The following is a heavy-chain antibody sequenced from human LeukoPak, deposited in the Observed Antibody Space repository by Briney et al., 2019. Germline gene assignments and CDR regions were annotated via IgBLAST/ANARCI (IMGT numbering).Heavy chain of an antibody. CDR2: ISYDGSNK. Sequence: GRSLRLSCAASGFTFSSYAMHWVRQAPGKGLEWVAVISYDGSNKYYADSVKGRFTISRDNSKNTLYLQVNSLRAEDTAVYYCARDRPTYYDFWSGYENWFDPWGQGTLVTVSS. V-gene: IGHV3-30*01. CDR1: GFTFSSYA. CDR3: ARDRPTYYDFWSGYENWFDP. J-gene: IGHJ5*02. D-gene: IGHD3-3*01.